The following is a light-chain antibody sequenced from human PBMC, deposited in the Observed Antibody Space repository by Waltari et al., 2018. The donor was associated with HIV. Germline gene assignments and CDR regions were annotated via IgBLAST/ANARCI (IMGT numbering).Light chain of an antibody. CDR3: QQYASSPLT. CDR2: GAS. V-gene: IGKV3-20*01. CDR1: QSVSRKS. J-gene: IGKJ4*01. Sequence: ENVLTQSPGTVSLSPGERVTLPCRASQSVSRKSLAWYQQKIGQPPRLLIYGASSRAAGIPDRFSGFGSGTDFTLIINGLEPEDSAVYHCQQYASSPLTYGGGTKVEI.